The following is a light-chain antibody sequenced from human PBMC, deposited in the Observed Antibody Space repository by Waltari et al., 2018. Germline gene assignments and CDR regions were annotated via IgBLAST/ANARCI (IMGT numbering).Light chain of an antibody. J-gene: IGKJ1*01. CDR1: QGVSSH. CDR3: QHYFNWPRT. CDR2: GAS. V-gene: IGKV3-15*01. Sequence: EIEMTQSPAILSVSPGERATLSCRASQGVSSHLAWYQQKPGQAPRLLIYGASTRATGVPVRFSGSGSGTEFTLTISSLQSEDFAAYYCQHYFNWPRTFGQGTKVEVK.